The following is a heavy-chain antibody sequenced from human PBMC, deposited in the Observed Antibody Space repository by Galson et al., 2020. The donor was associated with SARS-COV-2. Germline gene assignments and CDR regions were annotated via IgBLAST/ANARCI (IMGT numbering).Heavy chain of an antibody. CDR3: ARHGRGELLFPFDY. Sequence: SETLSLTCTVYGGSISSSIYFWGWIRQPPGKALQWTGTTYDSGSTYYDPSPKSRLTISVDTSKNQFSLKLSSVTASDTAVYYCARHGRGELLFPFDYWGQGTMVTVSS. CDR2: TYDSGST. V-gene: IGHV4-39*01. J-gene: IGHJ4*03. CDR1: GGSISSSIYF. D-gene: IGHD1-26*01.